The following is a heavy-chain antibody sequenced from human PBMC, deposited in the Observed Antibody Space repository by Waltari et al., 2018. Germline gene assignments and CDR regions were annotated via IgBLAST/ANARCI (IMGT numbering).Heavy chain of an antibody. CDR3: ARDAGGFDY. CDR1: GFTFSSYA. J-gene: IGHJ4*02. D-gene: IGHD1-1*01. V-gene: IGHV3-48*04. Sequence: EVQLVESGGGLVQPGGSLRLSWAASGFTFSSYAMNWVRQAPGKGPEWLSFIDRTSSRIFYADSVKGRFTVSRDNAKNSLYLQMYSLRAEDTAVYYCARDAGGFDYWGQGTLVTVSS. CDR2: IDRTSSRI.